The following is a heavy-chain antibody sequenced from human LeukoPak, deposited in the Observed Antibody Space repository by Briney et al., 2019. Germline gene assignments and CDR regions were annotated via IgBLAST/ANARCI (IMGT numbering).Heavy chain of an antibody. Sequence: PSETLSLTCTVSGYSISSGYYWGWIRQPPGKGLEWIGSIYHSGSTYYNPSLKSRVTISVDTSKNQFSLKLSSVTAADTAVYYCARVFDDSSGHIWGQGTMVTVSS. CDR3: ARVFDDSSGHI. J-gene: IGHJ3*02. CDR2: IYHSGST. V-gene: IGHV4-38-2*02. CDR1: GYSISSGYY. D-gene: IGHD3-22*01.